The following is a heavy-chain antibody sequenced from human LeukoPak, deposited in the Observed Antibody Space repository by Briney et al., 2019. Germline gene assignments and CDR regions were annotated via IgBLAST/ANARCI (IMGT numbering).Heavy chain of an antibody. CDR3: TTVTPFGAFDI. Sequence: SETLSLTCTVSGGSISSYYWSWIQQPPGKGLEWIGYIYYSGSTNYNPSLKSRVTISVDTSKNQFSLKLSSVTAADTAVYYCTTVTPFGAFDIWGQGTMVTVSS. V-gene: IGHV4-59*01. CDR2: IYYSGST. CDR1: GGSISSYY. D-gene: IGHD1-14*01. J-gene: IGHJ3*02.